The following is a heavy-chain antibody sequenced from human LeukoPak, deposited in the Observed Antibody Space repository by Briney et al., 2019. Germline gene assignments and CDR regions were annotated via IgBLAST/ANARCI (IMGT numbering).Heavy chain of an antibody. CDR2: ISAYNGNT. D-gene: IGHD3-3*01. Sequence: ASVKVSCKASGYTFTSYGISWVRQAPGQGLEWMGWISAYNGNTNYAQKLQGRVTMTTDTSTSTAYMELRSLRSDDTAVYYCARVSNYDFWSGYLYYYYYGMDVWGQGTTVTVSS. J-gene: IGHJ6*02. CDR3: ARVSNYDFWSGYLYYYYYGMDV. V-gene: IGHV1-18*01. CDR1: GYTFTSYG.